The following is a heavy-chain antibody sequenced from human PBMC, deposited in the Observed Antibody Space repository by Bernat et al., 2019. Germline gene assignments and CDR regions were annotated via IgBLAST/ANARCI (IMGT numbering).Heavy chain of an antibody. V-gene: IGHV3-15*07. CDR2: IKSKIDGGTT. Sequence: DVQLVESGGGLVKPGGSLRLSCAASGFTFSNAWMNWVRQAPGKGLEWVGRIKSKIDGGTTDHAAPVKGRFTISRDGSKNTLYLQMNSLKTEDSAVYYCTAKDTAMAHWGQGTLVTVSS. CDR3: TAKDTAMAH. CDR1: GFTFSNAW. J-gene: IGHJ4*02. D-gene: IGHD5-18*01.